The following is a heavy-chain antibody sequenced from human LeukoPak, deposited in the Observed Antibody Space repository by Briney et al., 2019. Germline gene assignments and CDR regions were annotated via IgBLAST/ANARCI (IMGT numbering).Heavy chain of an antibody. D-gene: IGHD3-22*01. CDR2: AWYDGSTN. CDR1: GFTFSNHG. J-gene: IGHJ6*02. Sequence: GGSLRLSCVASGFTFSNHGMHWVRQAPGKGMEWVAIAWYDGSTNYYADSVKGRFTISRDNSKNTLYLQMNSLRAEDTAVYYCAKATSSGYHYYYGMDVWGQGTTVTVSS. CDR3: AKATSSGYHYYYGMDV. V-gene: IGHV3-33*06.